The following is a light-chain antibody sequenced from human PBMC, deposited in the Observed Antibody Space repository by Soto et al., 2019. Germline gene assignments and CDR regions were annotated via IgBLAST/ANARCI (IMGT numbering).Light chain of an antibody. CDR1: SSDVGGYDY. J-gene: IGLJ3*02. V-gene: IGLV2-14*01. CDR2: EVS. CDR3: SSYTSGSAWV. Sequence: QSALTQPASVSGSPGQSITISCTGTSSDVGGYDYVSWYQHHPGKTPKLIIYEVSNRPSGISNRFSGSKSAYTASLTISGLQTEDEADYYCSSYTSGSAWVLGGGTKLTVL.